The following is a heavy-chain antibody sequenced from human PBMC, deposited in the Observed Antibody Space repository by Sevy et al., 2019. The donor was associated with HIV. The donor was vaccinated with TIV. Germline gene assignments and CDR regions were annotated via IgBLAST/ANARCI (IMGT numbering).Heavy chain of an antibody. CDR1: GFTFSDYY. Sequence: GGSLRLSCAASGFTFSDYYMSWIRQAPGKGLEWVSYISSSSSYTNYADSVEGRFTISRDNAKISLYLPMNSLRAEDTAVYYCARELREYYYGSGSSEFDPWGQGTLVTVSS. J-gene: IGHJ5*02. CDR2: ISSSSSYT. V-gene: IGHV3-11*06. D-gene: IGHD3-10*01. CDR3: ARELREYYYGSGSSEFDP.